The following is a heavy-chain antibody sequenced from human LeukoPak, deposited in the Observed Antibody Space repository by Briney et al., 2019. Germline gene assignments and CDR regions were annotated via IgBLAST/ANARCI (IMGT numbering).Heavy chain of an antibody. CDR2: ISYDGSNK. Sequence: GGSLRLSCAASGFTFSSYAMHWVRQAPGKGLEWVAVISYDGSNKYYADSVKGRFTISRDNSKNTLYLQMNSLRAEDTAVYYCARATGYYGSGSHSDYWGQGTLVTVPS. D-gene: IGHD3-10*01. CDR1: GFTFSSYA. V-gene: IGHV3-30-3*01. J-gene: IGHJ4*02. CDR3: ARATGYYGSGSHSDY.